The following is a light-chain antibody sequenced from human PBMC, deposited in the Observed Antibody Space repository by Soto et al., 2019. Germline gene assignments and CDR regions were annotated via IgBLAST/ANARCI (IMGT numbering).Light chain of an antibody. J-gene: IGLJ2*01. CDR3: SSYTRPSTLV. Sequence: QSALTQPASVSGSPGQSITISCTGTSSDIGDYNYVSWYQHNPGTAPKVIIYEDTHRPSGVSRRFSGSKSANTASLTISGLQDEDDADYYCSSYTRPSTLVFGGGTKLTVL. CDR1: SSDIGDYNY. V-gene: IGLV2-14*01. CDR2: EDT.